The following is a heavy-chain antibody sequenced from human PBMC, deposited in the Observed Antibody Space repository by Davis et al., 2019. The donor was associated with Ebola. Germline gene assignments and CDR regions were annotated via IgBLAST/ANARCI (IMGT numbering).Heavy chain of an antibody. CDR1: GGSINSYSNY. V-gene: IGHV4-39*01. CDR2: IYYSGTT. Sequence: PSETLSLTCTVSGGSINSYSNYWGWIRQPPGKGLEWIGTIYYSGTTYYNSSLKSRVTISEDTSKNQFSLKLTSVTAAETAVYYCARGYCTGGVCSAPDYWGQGTLVTVSS. CDR3: ARGYCTGGVCSAPDY. D-gene: IGHD2-8*02. J-gene: IGHJ4*02.